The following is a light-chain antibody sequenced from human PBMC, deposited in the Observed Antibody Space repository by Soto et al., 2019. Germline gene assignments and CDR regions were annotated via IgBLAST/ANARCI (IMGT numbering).Light chain of an antibody. V-gene: IGLV2-14*03. J-gene: IGLJ1*01. CDR2: DVS. Sequence: QSVLTQPASVSGSPGQSITISCTGTSSDVGSYNYVSWYQQHPGKAPKLMIYDVSNRPSGVSDRFFGSKSGNTASLTISGLQAEDEADYYCTSYITAGTYVFGTGTRSPS. CDR3: TSYITAGTYV. CDR1: SSDVGSYNY.